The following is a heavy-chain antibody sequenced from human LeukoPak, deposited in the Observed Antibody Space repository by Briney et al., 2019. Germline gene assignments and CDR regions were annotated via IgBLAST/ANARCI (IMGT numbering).Heavy chain of an antibody. J-gene: IGHJ4*02. V-gene: IGHV1-46*01. Sequence: GASVKVSCKASGYTFTSYYMHWVRQAPGQGLEWMGIINPSGGSTSYAQKFQGRVTMTRDTSTSTAYMELRSLRSDDTAVYYCARVPHDYGDYGYYFDYWGQGTLVTVSS. D-gene: IGHD4-17*01. CDR2: INPSGGST. CDR3: ARVPHDYGDYGYYFDY. CDR1: GYTFTSYY.